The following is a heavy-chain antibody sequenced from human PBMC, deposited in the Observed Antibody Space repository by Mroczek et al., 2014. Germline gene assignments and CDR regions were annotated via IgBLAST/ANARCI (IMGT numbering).Heavy chain of an antibody. CDR1: GGSISSYY. CDR2: IYYSGST. J-gene: IGHJ3*02. V-gene: IGHV4-59*01. D-gene: IGHD3-3*01. Sequence: VQLVESGPGLVKPSETLSLTCTVSGGSISSYYWSWIRQPPGKGLEWIGYIYYSGSTNYNPSLKSRVTISVDTSKNQFSLKLSSVTAADTAVYYCARNPRYYDSGFAFDIWGQGTMVTVSS. CDR3: ARNPRYYDSGFAFDI.